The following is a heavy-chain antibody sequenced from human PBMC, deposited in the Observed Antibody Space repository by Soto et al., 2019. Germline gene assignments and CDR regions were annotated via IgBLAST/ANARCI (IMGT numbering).Heavy chain of an antibody. CDR1: GGSISSGGYY. V-gene: IGHV4-31*03. CDR2: IYYSGST. CDR3: ARVSNRVDTAMVREPDFDY. D-gene: IGHD5-18*01. Sequence: QVQLQESGPGLVKPSQTLSLTCTVSGGSISSGGYYWSWIRQHPGKGLEWIGYIYYSGSTYYNPSLKSRVTVSVDTSKNQFSLKLSSVTAAATAVYYCARVSNRVDTAMVREPDFDYWGQGTLVTVSS. J-gene: IGHJ4*02.